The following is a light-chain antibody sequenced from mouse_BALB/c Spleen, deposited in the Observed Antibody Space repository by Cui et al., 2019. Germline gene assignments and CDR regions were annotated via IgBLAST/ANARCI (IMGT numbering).Light chain of an antibody. Sequence: DIVLTQSQKFMSTSVGDRVSVTSKASRNVGTNVAWYQQKPGQSPKALIYSASYRYSGVPDRFTGSGSGTDFTLNISSVQSEDLAEYFCQQYNSYPLTFGAGTKLELK. CDR2: SAS. CDR1: RNVGTN. V-gene: IGKV6-15*01. CDR3: QQYNSYPLT. J-gene: IGKJ5*01.